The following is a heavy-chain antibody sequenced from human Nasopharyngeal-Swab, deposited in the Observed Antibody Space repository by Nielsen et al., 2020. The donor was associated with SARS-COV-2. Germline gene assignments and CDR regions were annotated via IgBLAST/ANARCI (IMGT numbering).Heavy chain of an antibody. CDR3: ARAVEMAAILDY. D-gene: IGHD5-24*01. Sequence: SETLSLTCTVSGDSITNYYWSWIRQPPGKELEWIGNFYYSGSTNYSPSLKSRVTLSIDTSKNQFSLKLSSVTAADTAVYYCARAVEMAAILDYWGQGTLVTVSS. CDR2: FYYSGST. V-gene: IGHV4-59*08. J-gene: IGHJ4*02. CDR1: GDSITNYY.